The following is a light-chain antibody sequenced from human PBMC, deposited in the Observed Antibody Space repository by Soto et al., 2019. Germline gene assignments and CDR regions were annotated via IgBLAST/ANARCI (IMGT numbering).Light chain of an antibody. CDR3: QQRSDWFT. CDR1: QSVSSN. J-gene: IGKJ5*01. CDR2: GAS. V-gene: IGKV3-11*01. Sequence: EIVLTQSPATLSVSPGERATLSCRASQSVSSNLAWYQQKPGQAPRLLIYGASTRATGIPVRFSGSGSGTDFTLTISSLEPEDFGLYYCQQRSDWFTFGQGTRREIK.